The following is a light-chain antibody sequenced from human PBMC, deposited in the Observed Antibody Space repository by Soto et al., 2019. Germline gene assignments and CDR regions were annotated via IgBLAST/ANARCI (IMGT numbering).Light chain of an antibody. CDR1: QGISSW. CDR3: QQLNGYLELT. V-gene: IGKV1-9*01. J-gene: IGKJ4*01. Sequence: DILMTQSPSSLSASVGDRVTITCRASQGISSWLAWYQQKPGKAPRLLIYDASTLQSGVPSRFSGSRSGTEFTLTISSLQPEDFATYYCQQLNGYLELTFGGGTKVDIK. CDR2: DAS.